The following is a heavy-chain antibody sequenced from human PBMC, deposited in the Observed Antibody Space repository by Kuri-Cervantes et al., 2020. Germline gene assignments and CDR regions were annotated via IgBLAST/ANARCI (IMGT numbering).Heavy chain of an antibody. J-gene: IGHJ4*02. Sequence: SQTLSLTCAISGGSISSSRYYWGWIRQPPGRGLEWIGSIYYSGVTYYNPSLKSRVTISVDTSKNQFSLKLSSVTAADTAIYYCAGWNSVIRGFDYWGQGTLVTVSS. CDR1: GGSISSSRYY. V-gene: IGHV4-39*07. D-gene: IGHD1-7*01. CDR2: IYYSGVT. CDR3: AGWNSVIRGFDY.